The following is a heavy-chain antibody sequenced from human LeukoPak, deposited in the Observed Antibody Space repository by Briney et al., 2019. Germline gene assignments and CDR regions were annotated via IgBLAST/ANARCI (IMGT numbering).Heavy chain of an antibody. CDR2: INRNGGST. CDR3: AKGEDHYYYMDV. J-gene: IGHJ6*03. CDR1: GFTFDAYD. Sequence: GGSLRLSCAASGFTFDAYDMSWVRQAPGKGLEWVSGINRNGGSTGYADSVKGRFTISRDNAKNSLYLQMNSLRAEDTALYYCAKGEDHYYYMDVWGKGTTVTVSS. V-gene: IGHV3-20*04.